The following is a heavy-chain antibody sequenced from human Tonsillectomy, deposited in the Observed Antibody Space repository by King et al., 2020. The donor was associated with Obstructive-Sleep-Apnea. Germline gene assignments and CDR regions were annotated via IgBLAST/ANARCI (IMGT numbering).Heavy chain of an antibody. J-gene: IGHJ6*02. V-gene: IGHV4-34*01. CDR3: ARGYKMITFGGVISYYGMDV. CDR1: GGSFSGYY. D-gene: IGHD3-16*02. Sequence: QVQLQQWGAGLLKPSETLSLTCAVYGGSFSGYYWSWIRQPPGKGLEWIGEINHSGSTNYNPSLKSRVTISVDTSKNQFSLKLSSVTAADTGVYYCARGYKMITFGGVISYYGMDVWGQGTTVTVSS. CDR2: INHSGST.